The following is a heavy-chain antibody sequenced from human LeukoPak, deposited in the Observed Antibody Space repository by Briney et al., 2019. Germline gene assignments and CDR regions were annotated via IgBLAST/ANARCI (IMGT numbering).Heavy chain of an antibody. CDR1: GGSFSGYY. J-gene: IGHJ4*02. Sequence: SETLSLTCAVYGGSFSGYYWSWIRQPPGKGLEWIGEINHSGSINYNPSLKSRVTISLDTSKNQFSLKLSSVTAADTAVYYSAGHHPRNTVDFWGQGTLVTVSS. CDR2: INHSGSI. D-gene: IGHD2-8*02. CDR3: AGHHPRNTVDF. V-gene: IGHV4-34*01.